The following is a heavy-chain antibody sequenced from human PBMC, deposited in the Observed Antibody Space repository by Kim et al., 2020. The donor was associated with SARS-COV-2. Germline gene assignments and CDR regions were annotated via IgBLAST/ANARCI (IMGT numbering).Heavy chain of an antibody. CDR3: FFSRGDY. Sequence: LSLTCAASGFIFSSSWMNWVRQAPGKGLEWVANIKEGGSYIYYADSVKGRFTISRDDAKNSVYLQMNNVRDEDAATYYCFFSRGDYWGRGTLVTVSS. CDR2: IKEGGSYI. J-gene: IGHJ4*02. D-gene: IGHD3-16*01. V-gene: IGHV3-7*03. CDR1: GFIFSSSW.